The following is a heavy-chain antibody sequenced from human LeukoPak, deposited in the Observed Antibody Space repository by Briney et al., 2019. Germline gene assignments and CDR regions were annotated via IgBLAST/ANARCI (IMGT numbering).Heavy chain of an antibody. CDR1: GFTFDDYA. J-gene: IGHJ4*02. CDR3: ARDRIAALDY. D-gene: IGHD6-6*01. CDR2: ISWNSGSI. Sequence: GGSLRLSCAASGFTFDDYAMHWVRQAPGKGLEWVSGISWNSGSIGYADSVKGRFTISRDNSKNTLYLQMNSLRAEDAAVYYCARDRIAALDYWGQGTLVTVSS. V-gene: IGHV3-9*01.